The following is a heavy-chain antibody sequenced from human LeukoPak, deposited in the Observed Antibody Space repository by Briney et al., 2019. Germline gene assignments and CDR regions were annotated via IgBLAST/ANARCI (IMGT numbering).Heavy chain of an antibody. J-gene: IGHJ4*02. Sequence: GGSLRLSCTASGFTFSGSAMHWVRQASGKGLEWVGRIRSKTNNYATAYAASVKGRFTISRDDSKNTAYLQMNSLKTEDTAMYYCNSGGYCSSTSCYGNYWGQGTLVTVSS. CDR2: IRSKTNNYAT. V-gene: IGHV3-73*01. D-gene: IGHD2-2*01. CDR3: NSGGYCSSTSCYGNY. CDR1: GFTFSGSA.